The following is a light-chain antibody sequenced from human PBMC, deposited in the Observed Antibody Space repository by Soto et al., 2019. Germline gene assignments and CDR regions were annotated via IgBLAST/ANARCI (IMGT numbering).Light chain of an antibody. CDR3: QKYDSAPWT. V-gene: IGKV1-27*01. Sequence: DIQMTQSPSSLSASVRDRVTITCRASQGISNYLAWYQQKPGKVPKLLIYAASTLQSGVPSRFSGSGSGTDFTLIISSLQPEEVATYYCQKYDSAPWTFGQGTKVDIK. CDR1: QGISNY. CDR2: AAS. J-gene: IGKJ1*01.